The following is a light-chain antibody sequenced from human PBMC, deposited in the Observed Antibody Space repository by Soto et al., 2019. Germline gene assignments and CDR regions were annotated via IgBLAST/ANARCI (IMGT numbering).Light chain of an antibody. J-gene: IGKJ1*01. CDR3: QQYGTSPRT. Sequence: EMVLTQSPGTLSLSPGERATLSCRATESVSSNYLAWYQQKPGQAPRVLIYGASIRATGIPDRFSGSGSETDFTLTISRLEPEDFAVYYCQQYGTSPRTFGQGTKVEIK. CDR2: GAS. V-gene: IGKV3-20*01. CDR1: ESVSSNY.